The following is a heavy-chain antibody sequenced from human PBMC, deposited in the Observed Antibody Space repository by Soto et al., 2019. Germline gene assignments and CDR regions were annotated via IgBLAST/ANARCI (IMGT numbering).Heavy chain of an antibody. V-gene: IGHV4-30-4*08. Sequence: SETLSLTCNVSGVSISRTAYSWSWIRQSPGKGLECVGFIDHRGSPYYNPSLEGRSTISLDTAKNHFSLKLSSVTVADTAVYYCARGGRGWKALKWIDPWGQGILLTVSS. CDR3: ARGGRGWKALKWIDP. CDR1: GVSISRTAYS. J-gene: IGHJ5*02. CDR2: IDHRGSP. D-gene: IGHD6-19*01.